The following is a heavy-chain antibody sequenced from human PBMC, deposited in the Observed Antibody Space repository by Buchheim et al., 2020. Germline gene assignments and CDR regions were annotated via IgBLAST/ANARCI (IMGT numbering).Heavy chain of an antibody. V-gene: IGHV4-59*01. CDR3: ARDILLVGATLYFDF. CDR2: IYHSGTT. J-gene: IGHJ2*01. D-gene: IGHD1-26*01. CDR1: GGSINTYY. Sequence: QVQLQESGPGLVKPSETLSLTCTVSGGSINTYYWSWIRQFPGKGLEWIGQIYHSGTTNYNPSLKSRVTMSADTSKNQFSLKLTSVTAADTAVYYCARDILLVGATLYFDFWGRGTL.